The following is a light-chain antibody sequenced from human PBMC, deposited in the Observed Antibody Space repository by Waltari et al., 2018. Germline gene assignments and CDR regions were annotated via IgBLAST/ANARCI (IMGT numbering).Light chain of an antibody. CDR2: ASY. J-gene: IGKJ1*01. V-gene: IGKV1-5*03. Sequence: DIQMTQSPSTLSASVGDRVSITCRASESISSRFLAWYQQKPGKAPKLLIYASYSLESEVPSRFSGSGSGTEFSLTISSLQPDDFATYYCQHYNSYPWTFGRGTKVEIK. CDR1: ESISSR. CDR3: QHYNSYPWT.